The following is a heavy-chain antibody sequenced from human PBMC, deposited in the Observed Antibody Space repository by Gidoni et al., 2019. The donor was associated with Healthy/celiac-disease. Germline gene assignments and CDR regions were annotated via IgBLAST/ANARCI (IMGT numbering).Heavy chain of an antibody. D-gene: IGHD2-15*01. Sequence: EVQLVESGGGLVKPGGSLRLSCAASGFTFSSYTINWVSQAPGKGLEWVSSISSSSSYIYYADSVKGRFTISRDNAKNSLYLEMNSLRAEDTAVYYCARDHGGSLDYWGQGTLVTVSS. CDR3: ARDHGGSLDY. CDR1: GFTFSSYT. J-gene: IGHJ4*02. V-gene: IGHV3-21*01. CDR2: ISSSSSYI.